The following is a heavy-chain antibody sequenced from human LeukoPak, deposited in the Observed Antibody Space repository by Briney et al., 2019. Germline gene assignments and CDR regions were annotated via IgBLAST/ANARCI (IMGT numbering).Heavy chain of an antibody. D-gene: IGHD6-13*01. J-gene: IGHJ5*02. CDR3: ARDVSPYSSSWYAP. CDR1: GGSISSYY. V-gene: IGHV4-4*07. CDR2: IYTSGST. Sequence: SETLSLTCTVSGGSISSYYWSWIRQPAGKGLEWIGRIYTSGSTNYNPSLKSRVTMSVDTSKNQFSLKLSSVTAADTAVYYCARDVSPYSSSWYAPWGQGTLVTVSS.